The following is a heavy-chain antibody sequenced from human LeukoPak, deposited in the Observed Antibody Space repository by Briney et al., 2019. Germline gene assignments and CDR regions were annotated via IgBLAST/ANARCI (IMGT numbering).Heavy chain of an antibody. CDR2: ISGTSTDI. CDR3: ARDGYFDH. Sequence: PGGSLRLSCAASGFTFSSSNMHWVRQAPGKGLEWVSFISGTSTDIYYADSVKGRFTISRDNAKSSLYLQLNSLRAEDTAVYYCARDGYFDHWGQGTLVTVSS. V-gene: IGHV3-21*05. J-gene: IGHJ4*02. CDR1: GFTFSSSN.